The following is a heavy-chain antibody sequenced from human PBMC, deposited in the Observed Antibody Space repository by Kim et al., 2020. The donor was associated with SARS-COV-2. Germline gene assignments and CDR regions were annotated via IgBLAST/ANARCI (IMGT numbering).Heavy chain of an antibody. Sequence: GGSLRLSCAASGFTFSSYAMHWVRQAPGKGLEWVAVISYDGSNKYYADSVKGRFTISRDNSKNTLYLQMNSLRAEDTAVYYCARPDSSGYLEYFQHWGQGTLVTVSS. CDR3: ARPDSSGYLEYFQH. CDR1: GFTFSSYA. CDR2: ISYDGSNK. V-gene: IGHV3-30-3*01. D-gene: IGHD3-22*01. J-gene: IGHJ1*01.